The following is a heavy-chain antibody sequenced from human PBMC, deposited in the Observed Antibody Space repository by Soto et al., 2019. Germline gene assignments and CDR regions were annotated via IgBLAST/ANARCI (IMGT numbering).Heavy chain of an antibody. CDR3: ARDASYYSLWSGYYPSRNGMDV. J-gene: IGHJ6*02. CDR1: GFTFSTHA. D-gene: IGHD3-3*01. Sequence: GGSLRLSCAASGFTFSTHAMNWVRQAPGKGLEWVSAIGGRRSDTYYADSVKGRFTISRDNSRNTVYLQMNSLRADDTAVYYCARDASYYSLWSGYYPSRNGMDVWGQGTTVTVSS. V-gene: IGHV3-23*01. CDR2: IGGRRSDT.